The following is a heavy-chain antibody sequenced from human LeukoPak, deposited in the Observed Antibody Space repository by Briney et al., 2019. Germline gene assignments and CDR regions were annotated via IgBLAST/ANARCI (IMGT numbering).Heavy chain of an antibody. J-gene: IGHJ4*02. V-gene: IGHV4-39*07. Sequence: SETLSLTCTVSGGSIRSSTYYWAWIRQPPGKGLEWTGTIHHSGDTYYNPSLKSRVTISVDTSKNQFSLNLSSVTAADTAVYYCARDRGDYGDYVPFDYWGQGTLVTVSS. CDR3: ARDRGDYGDYVPFDY. CDR2: IHHSGDT. CDR1: GGSIRSSTYY. D-gene: IGHD4-17*01.